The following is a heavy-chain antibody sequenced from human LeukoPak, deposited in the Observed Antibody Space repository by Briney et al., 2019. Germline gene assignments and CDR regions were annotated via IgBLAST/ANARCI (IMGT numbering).Heavy chain of an antibody. J-gene: IGHJ4*02. D-gene: IGHD6-19*01. V-gene: IGHV3-33*03. Sequence: GGSLRLSCAASGFTFRNHGMHWVRQAPGKGLEWVAVIWYDGSKRYYVDSVKDRFIISRDNSRNTLSLQMNSLRVDDTAVYYCARYTNGWLLDSWGQGTVVTVSS. CDR2: IWYDGSKR. CDR3: ARYTNGWLLDS. CDR1: GFTFRNHG.